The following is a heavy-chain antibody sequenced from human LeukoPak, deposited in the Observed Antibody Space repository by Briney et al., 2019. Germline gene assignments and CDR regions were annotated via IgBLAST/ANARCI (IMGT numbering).Heavy chain of an antibody. CDR1: GGSISNFF. CDR3: ARDHGGGYNYFGY. V-gene: IGHV4-59*01. J-gene: IGHJ4*02. CDR2: ISYSGST. D-gene: IGHD5-24*01. Sequence: PSETLSLTCTVSGGSISNFFWSWIRQPPGKGLEWIGYISYSGSTSYNPSLKSRVTILVDTSKNQFSLKLSSVTAADTAVYYCARDHGGGYNYFGYWGQGTLVTVSS.